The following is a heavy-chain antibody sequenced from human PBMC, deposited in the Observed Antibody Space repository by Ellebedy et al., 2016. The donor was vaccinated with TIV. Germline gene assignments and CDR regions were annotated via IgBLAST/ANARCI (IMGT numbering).Heavy chain of an antibody. Sequence: MPSETLSLTCTVSGGSISSSSYYWGWIRQPPGKGLEWIGYIYYSGSTYYNPSLKSRVTISVDTSKNQFSLKLSSVTAADTAVYYCARARSITIFGRMDVWGQGTTVTVSS. J-gene: IGHJ6*02. CDR1: GGSISSSSYY. CDR2: IYYSGST. V-gene: IGHV4-30-4*08. CDR3: ARARSITIFGRMDV. D-gene: IGHD3-3*01.